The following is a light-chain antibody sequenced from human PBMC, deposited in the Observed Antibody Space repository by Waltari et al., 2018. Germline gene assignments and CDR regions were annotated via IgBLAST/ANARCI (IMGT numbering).Light chain of an antibody. CDR2: GAS. Sequence: DIQMTQSPSSLSASVGEKVTIPCRASKSISEYLNCNQQKPGKAPNLLIYGASSLQSGFPARFSGSGSRTDFTLFVTSLQPEDSATYYCQQSYTFGGGTKVEIK. V-gene: IGKV1-39*01. J-gene: IGKJ4*01. CDR1: KSISEY. CDR3: QQSYT.